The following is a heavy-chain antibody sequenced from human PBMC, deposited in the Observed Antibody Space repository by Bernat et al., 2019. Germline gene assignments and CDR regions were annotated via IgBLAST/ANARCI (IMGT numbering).Heavy chain of an antibody. V-gene: IGHV4-59*08. D-gene: IGHD6-6*01. CDR3: ARAPSMAGRPMDH. CDR2: TYYSWRP. CDR1: GASISGYY. J-gene: IGHJ4*02. Sequence: QVQLQESGPGLVKPSETLSLTCTVSGASISGYYWSWIRQPPGKGLEWIAYTYYSWRPNYKPSLMSRVTISIDKSKNQFSLKLSSVTAADTALYYCARAPSMAGRPMDHWGQGILVTVSS.